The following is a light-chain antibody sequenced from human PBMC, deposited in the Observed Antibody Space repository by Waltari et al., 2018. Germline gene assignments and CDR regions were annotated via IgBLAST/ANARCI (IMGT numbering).Light chain of an antibody. V-gene: IGKV3-20*01. CDR2: GAS. J-gene: IGKJ4*01. Sequence: EIVLTQSPGSLSLSPGERATHSCRASQTISGSWLTWYQQKPGQAPRLLIYGASSRATAIPDRFSGSGSGTDFTLTISRLEPEDFAVYYCQQYDGSSVTFGGGTKVEIK. CDR3: QQYDGSSVT. CDR1: QTISGSW.